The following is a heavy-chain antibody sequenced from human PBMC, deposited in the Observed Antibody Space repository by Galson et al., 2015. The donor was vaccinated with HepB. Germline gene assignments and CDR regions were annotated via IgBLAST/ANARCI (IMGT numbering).Heavy chain of an antibody. D-gene: IGHD3-16*01. J-gene: IGHJ5*02. CDR3: ARGHYVPTHNWFDP. CDR1: GGTFSSYA. CDR2: IIPIFGTA. Sequence: SVKVSCKASGGTFSSYAISWVRQAPGQGLEWMGGIIPIFGTANYAQKFQGRVTITADESTSTAYMELSSLRSEDTAVYYCARGHYVPTHNWFDPWGQGTLVTVSS. V-gene: IGHV1-69*13.